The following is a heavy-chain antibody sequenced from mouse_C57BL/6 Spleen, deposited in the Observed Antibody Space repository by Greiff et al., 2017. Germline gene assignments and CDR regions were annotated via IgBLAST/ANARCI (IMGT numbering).Heavy chain of an antibody. D-gene: IGHD5-1-1*01. CDR1: GYTFTSYW. J-gene: IGHJ2*03. CDR3: ARRGYPYCFDY. Sequence: VQPQQPGAELVRPWSSVKLSCKASGYTFTSYWLDWVKQRPGQGLEWIGNIYPSDSETHYNQKFKDKATLTVVKSSSTAYMQLSSLTSEDSAVYYGARRGYPYCFDYWGQGTSRTVSS. CDR2: IYPSDSET. V-gene: IGHV1-61*01.